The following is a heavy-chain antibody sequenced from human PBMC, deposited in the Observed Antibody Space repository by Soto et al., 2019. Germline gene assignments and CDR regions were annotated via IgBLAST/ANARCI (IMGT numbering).Heavy chain of an antibody. CDR1: GFTFSSYG. CDR2: ISYDGSNT. CDR3: ARVRIYADESGRPFDI. Sequence: GGSLRLSCAVSGFTFSSYGMHWVRQAPGKGLEWVAVISYDGSNTYYADSVKGRFTISRDDSKNTLYLQMNSLRAEDTAVYYCARVRIYADESGRPFDIWGQGTVVTVSS. V-gene: IGHV3-30*03. D-gene: IGHD2-8*01. J-gene: IGHJ3*02.